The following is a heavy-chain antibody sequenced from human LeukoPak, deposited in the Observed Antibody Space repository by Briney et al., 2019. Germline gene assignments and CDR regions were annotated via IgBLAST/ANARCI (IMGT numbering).Heavy chain of an antibody. Sequence: ASVKVSCKASGYTFTSYYMHWVRQAPGQGLEWMGIINPSGGSTSYAQKFQGRVTMTRDTSTSTVYMELSSLRSEDTAVYYCARDLGLGPKPPWYYCDYWGQGTLVAVSS. CDR2: INPSGGST. CDR3: ARDLGLGPKPPWYYCDY. CDR1: GYTFTSYY. J-gene: IGHJ4*02. V-gene: IGHV1-46*01. D-gene: IGHD2-2*03.